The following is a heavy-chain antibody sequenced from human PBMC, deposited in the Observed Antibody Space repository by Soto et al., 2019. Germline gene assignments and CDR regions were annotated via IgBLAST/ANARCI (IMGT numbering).Heavy chain of an antibody. CDR1: GGTFNSYT. CDR2: FIPVLGVT. J-gene: IGHJ5*02. Sequence: QVQLVQSGAEVKKPVSSVKVSCRASGGTFNSYTLSCVRQAPGQGLEWLGRFIPVLGVTNYEPKFQGRVTLTADKSTSTAYMELNKLTSEDTAVYYCARGEAEAGPWCNWFAPWGQGTLVTVAS. CDR3: ARGEAEAGPWCNWFAP. D-gene: IGHD6-13*01. V-gene: IGHV1-69*02.